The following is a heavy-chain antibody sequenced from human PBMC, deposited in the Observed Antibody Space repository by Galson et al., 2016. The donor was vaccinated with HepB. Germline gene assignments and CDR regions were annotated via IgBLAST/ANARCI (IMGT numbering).Heavy chain of an antibody. J-gene: IGHJ3*02. V-gene: IGHV1-18*01. CDR3: ARPQPNGGNSFEI. D-gene: IGHD4-23*01. Sequence: SVKVSCKASGYTFTDYGLTWLRQAPGQGLEWMGWISAYSGYTENAQKFQGRVTMTRDTSTNTVFMELRGLRSDDTAVYYCARPQPNGGNSFEIWGPGTKVIVSS. CDR1: GYTFTDYG. CDR2: ISAYSGYT.